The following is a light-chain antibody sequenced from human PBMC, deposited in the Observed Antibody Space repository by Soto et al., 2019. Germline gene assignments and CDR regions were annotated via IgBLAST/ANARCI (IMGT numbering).Light chain of an antibody. CDR2: AAS. Sequence: DIQMTQSPSSVSASLGDRVTITCRARQAISSRVAWYQQKPGKDPKLLIYAASSLQSGVPSRFSGSGSGTDFTLTISSMQPEDFATYYCQQANSFPLTFGGGTMVEIK. CDR3: QQANSFPLT. CDR1: QAISSR. V-gene: IGKV1-12*01. J-gene: IGKJ4*01.